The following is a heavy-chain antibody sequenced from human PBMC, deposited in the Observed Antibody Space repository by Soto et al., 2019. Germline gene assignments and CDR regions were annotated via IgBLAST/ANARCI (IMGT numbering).Heavy chain of an antibody. Sequence: QVQLVQSGAEVKEPGASVRVSCKASGYTFQNYHMHWVRQAPGQGLEWMGIIHPSGETTTYAQKFQGRLAMTRDTSIRTAYMELSSLTSEDTAVYYCARDLWGSWTVDYWGQGTLVTVSS. J-gene: IGHJ4*02. D-gene: IGHD3-16*01. CDR2: IHPSGETT. CDR1: GYTFQNYH. CDR3: ARDLWGSWTVDY. V-gene: IGHV1-46*02.